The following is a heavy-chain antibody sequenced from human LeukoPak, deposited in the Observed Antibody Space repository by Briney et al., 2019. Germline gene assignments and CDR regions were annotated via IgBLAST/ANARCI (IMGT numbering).Heavy chain of an antibody. Sequence: ASVKVSCKASGYTFTGYYMHWVRQAPGQGLEWMGWMNPNSGNTGYAQKFQGRVTMTRNTSISTAYMELSSLRSEDTAVYYCARGVRGSYGAFDIWGQGTMVTVSS. CDR2: MNPNSGNT. CDR1: GYTFTGYY. V-gene: IGHV1-8*02. CDR3: ARGVRGSYGAFDI. D-gene: IGHD3-16*01. J-gene: IGHJ3*02.